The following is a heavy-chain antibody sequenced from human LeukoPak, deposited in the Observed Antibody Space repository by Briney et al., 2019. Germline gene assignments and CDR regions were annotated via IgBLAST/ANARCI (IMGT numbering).Heavy chain of an antibody. J-gene: IGHJ4*02. V-gene: IGHV1-46*01. CDR3: ASGQLRIAAAGTQGLPTH. CDR1: GYSFTSYY. CDR2: INPSDGSA. Sequence: ASVKVSCKASGYSFTSYYMHWVRQAPGQGLEWMGIINPSDGSASYAQKFQGRVTMTRDTSTSTVYMELSSLKSEDTAVYYCASGQLRIAAAGTQGLPTHWGQGTLVAVSS. D-gene: IGHD6-13*01.